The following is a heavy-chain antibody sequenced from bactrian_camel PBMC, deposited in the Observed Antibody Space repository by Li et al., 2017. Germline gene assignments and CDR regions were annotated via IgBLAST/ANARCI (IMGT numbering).Heavy chain of an antibody. CDR3: AAPAPPTGPPDAFPRWIGYCAPGDVRYEFNY. J-gene: IGHJ4*01. D-gene: IGHD1*01. CDR2: INNNIETT. CDR1: GFTFSNYG. Sequence: VQLVESGGGLVQPGGSLRLSCAASGFTFSNYGMSWVRQAPGKGLEWVSTINNNIETTDYADSVKGRFTISQDNAKNTVYLQMTSLKPEDTAVYYCAAPAPPTGPPDAFPRWIGYCAPGDVRYEFNYWGQGTQVTVS. V-gene: IGHV3S40*01.